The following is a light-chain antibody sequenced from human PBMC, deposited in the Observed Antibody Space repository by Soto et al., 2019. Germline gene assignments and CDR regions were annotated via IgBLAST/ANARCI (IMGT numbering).Light chain of an antibody. CDR3: HQLNSFPIT. CDR1: QSISSW. J-gene: IGKJ5*01. V-gene: IGKV1-5*03. CDR2: KAS. Sequence: DIQMTQSPSTLSASVVDIVTITCRASQSISSWLAWYQQKPGKAPKLLIYKASSLESGVPSRFSGSGSGTEFTLTISSLQPDDFATYYCHQLNSFPITFGQGTQLEIK.